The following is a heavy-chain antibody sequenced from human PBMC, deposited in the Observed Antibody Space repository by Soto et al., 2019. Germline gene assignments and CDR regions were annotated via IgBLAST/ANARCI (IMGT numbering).Heavy chain of an antibody. Sequence: VQLVESGGGVVQPGRSRRLSCAASGFTFRRYAMHWVRQAPGKGLEWVAVIWADGSNKYYADSVKGRFIISRDNSKNTRYLQMDSLRADDTAVYYCAGGWGAEEEQPLVTPLYWGQGTLVTVSS. CDR1: GFTFRRYA. CDR2: IWADGSNK. V-gene: IGHV3-33*01. J-gene: IGHJ4*02. D-gene: IGHD6-13*01. CDR3: AGGWGAEEEQPLVTPLY.